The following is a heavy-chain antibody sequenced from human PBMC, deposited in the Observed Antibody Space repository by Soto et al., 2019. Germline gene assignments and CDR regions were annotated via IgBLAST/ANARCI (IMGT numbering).Heavy chain of an antibody. V-gene: IGHV2-5*02. D-gene: IGHD6-19*01. CDR2: IYWDDDK. CDR1: GFSLSSTRMA. CDR3: AHIVVAGVGYYFDY. J-gene: IGHJ4*02. Sequence: QITLKESGPTLVKPTQTLTLTCTFSGFSLSSTRMAVGWIRQPPGKALEWLALIYWDDDKRYSPFLKGRLTSTKDASKGRVVLTVSNMEPVDTARYYCAHIVVAGVGYYFDYWGQGTLVTVSS.